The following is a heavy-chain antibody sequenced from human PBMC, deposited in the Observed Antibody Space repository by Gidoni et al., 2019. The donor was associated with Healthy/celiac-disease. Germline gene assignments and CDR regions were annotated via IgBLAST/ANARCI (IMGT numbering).Heavy chain of an antibody. V-gene: IGHV3-48*01. D-gene: IGHD4-17*01. J-gene: IGHJ6*02. CDR1: GFTFSSYS. CDR3: ARDVRSEYGDYYYYGMDG. CDR2: IRSSSSTI. Sequence: EVQLVVSGGGLVQPGGSLRLSCAASGFTFSSYSRNWVRQAPGKGLEWVSYIRSSSSTIYYADSVKGRFTISRDNAKNSLYLQMNSLRAEDTAVYYCARDVRSEYGDYYYYGMDGWGQGTTVTVSS.